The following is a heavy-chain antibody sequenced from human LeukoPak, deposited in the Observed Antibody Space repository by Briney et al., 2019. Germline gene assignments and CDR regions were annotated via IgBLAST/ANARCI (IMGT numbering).Heavy chain of an antibody. CDR3: ARILYRSNIDY. J-gene: IGHJ4*02. D-gene: IGHD6-19*01. V-gene: IGHV4-39*07. CDR2: IYYTGST. Sequence: PSETLSLTCTVSVGSTTSTSYYWGWIRHPPGEGLECIGSIYYTGSTYYNPSLKSRVTISVDTSKKQCSLKLSSLTPADTAVYYRARILYRSNIDYWGEGTLVTVSS. CDR1: VGSTTSTSYY.